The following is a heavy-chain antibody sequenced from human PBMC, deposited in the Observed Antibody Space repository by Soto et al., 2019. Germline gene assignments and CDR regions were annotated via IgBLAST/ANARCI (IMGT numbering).Heavy chain of an antibody. D-gene: IGHD2-21*01. V-gene: IGHV3-15*07. Sequence: EVQLVESGGGLVKPGGSLRLSCAASGLTISDAWINWVRQAPGKGLEWVGRIKSKADGGTTDFRSCVKGRFAISRDDSNNMVYLQINSLITEDSGVYYCTTDSHISWRLVPFDYWGQGTGVTVS. J-gene: IGHJ4*02. CDR3: TTDSHISWRLVPFDY. CDR2: IKSKADGGTT. CDR1: GLTISDAW.